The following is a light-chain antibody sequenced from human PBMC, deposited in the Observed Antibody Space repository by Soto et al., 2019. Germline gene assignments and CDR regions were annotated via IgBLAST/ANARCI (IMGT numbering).Light chain of an antibody. CDR2: EVS. CDR1: SSDVGAYTS. CDR3: SSYKSDNRDYV. J-gene: IGLJ1*01. Sequence: QSALTQPASVSGSPGQSITISCTGTSSDVGAYTSVSWYQQHPGKAPKLIIYEVSNRPPGISTRFSGSKSASTASLTISGLQAEDEDHYYCSSYKSDNRDYVLANGNKVT. V-gene: IGLV2-14*01.